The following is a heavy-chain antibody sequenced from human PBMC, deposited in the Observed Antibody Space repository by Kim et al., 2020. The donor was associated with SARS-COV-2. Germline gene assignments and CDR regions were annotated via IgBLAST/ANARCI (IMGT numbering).Heavy chain of an antibody. Sequence: GGSLRLSCAASGFTFSTYAMSWVRQAPGKGLEWVSSISGSSDTTYYADSVKGRFTMSRDNSKNMLYLQMNSLRAEDTAVYYCAKDLPQGSTMVRGIMSYWGQGTLVTVAS. D-gene: IGHD3-10*01. CDR3: AKDLPQGSTMVRGIMSY. V-gene: IGHV3-23*01. CDR1: GFTFSTYA. CDR2: ISGSSDTT. J-gene: IGHJ4*02.